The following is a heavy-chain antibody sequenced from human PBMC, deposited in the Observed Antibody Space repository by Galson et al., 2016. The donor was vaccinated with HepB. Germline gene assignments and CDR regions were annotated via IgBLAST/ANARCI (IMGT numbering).Heavy chain of an antibody. CDR3: AKAVTTVTPHNSNDLDV. V-gene: IGHV4-34*01. CDR1: GASLRDYY. Sequence: TLSLTCAVSGASLRDYYWSWVRQPPGMGLQWIGEINYVGRTNYSPSLKSRVTISINMSKNQFYLNLGSVSAADTAVYYCAKAVTTVTPHNSNDLDVWGQGTAVIVS. J-gene: IGHJ6*02. CDR2: INYVGRT. D-gene: IGHD4-11*01.